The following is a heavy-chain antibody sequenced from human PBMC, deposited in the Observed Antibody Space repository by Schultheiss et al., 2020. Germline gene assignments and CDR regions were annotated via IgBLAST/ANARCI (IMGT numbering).Heavy chain of an antibody. D-gene: IGHD3-22*01. CDR1: GFTFSDYY. CDR2: ISSSGSTI. J-gene: IGHJ6*03. Sequence: GESLKISCAASGFTFSDYYMSWIRQAPGKGLEWVSYISSSGSTIYYADSVKGRFTISRDNAKNSLYLQMNSLRAEDTAVYYCARSKWFRYYYYYMDVWGKGTTVTVSS. CDR3: ARSKWFRYYYYYMDV. V-gene: IGHV3-11*01.